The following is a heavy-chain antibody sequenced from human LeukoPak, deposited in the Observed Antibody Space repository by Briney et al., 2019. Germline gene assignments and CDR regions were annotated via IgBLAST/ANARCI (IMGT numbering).Heavy chain of an antibody. V-gene: IGHV3-11*01. J-gene: IGHJ6*03. CDR1: GFTFSDYY. CDR2: ISSSGSNI. D-gene: IGHD2-2*01. Sequence: TGGSLRLSYAASGFTFSDYYMSWLRQAPGRGLAWVSYISSSGSNIYYADSVKGRFTISRDNAKNSLYLQMNSLRAEDTAVYYCARIRCSSTSCYVGVSYYYMDVWGKGTTVTVSS. CDR3: ARIRCSSTSCYVGVSYYYMDV.